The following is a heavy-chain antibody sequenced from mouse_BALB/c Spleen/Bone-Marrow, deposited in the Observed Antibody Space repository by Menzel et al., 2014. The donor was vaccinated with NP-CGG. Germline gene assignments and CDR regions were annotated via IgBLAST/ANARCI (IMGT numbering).Heavy chain of an antibody. V-gene: IGHV1-54*01. CDR3: ARCLTGKSAMDY. J-gene: IGHJ4*01. CDR1: GYAFTNYL. Sequence: LQESGAELVRPGTSVKVSRKASGYAFTNYLIEWVKQRPGQGLEWIGVINPGSGGTNYNEKFKAKATLTADKSSSTAYMQLSSLTSDDSAVYFCARCLTGKSAMDYWGQGTSVTVSS. CDR2: INPGSGGT. D-gene: IGHD4-1*01.